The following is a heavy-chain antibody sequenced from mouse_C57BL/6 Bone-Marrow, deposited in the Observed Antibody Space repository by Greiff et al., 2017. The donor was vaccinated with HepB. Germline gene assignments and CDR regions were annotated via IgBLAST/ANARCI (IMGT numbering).Heavy chain of an antibody. D-gene: IGHD2-4*01. CDR2: IWSGGIT. Sequence: QVQLQQSGPGLVQPSQSLSITCPVSGFSLTSYGVHWVRQPPGKGLEWLGVIWSGGITDYNDAFISRLSISKDNSKSQVFFKMNSLQADDTAIYYCAKDGDYDGYFDYWGQGTTLTVSS. J-gene: IGHJ2*01. V-gene: IGHV2-4*01. CDR3: AKDGDYDGYFDY. CDR1: GFSLTSYG.